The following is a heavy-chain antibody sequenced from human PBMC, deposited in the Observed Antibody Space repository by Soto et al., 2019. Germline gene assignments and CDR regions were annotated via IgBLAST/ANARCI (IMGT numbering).Heavy chain of an antibody. CDR3: ARATSDTPSFDY. Sequence: SETLSLTCTVSGGSIGSYYGSWIRQPPGKGLEWIGYIYYSGSTNYNPSLKSRVTISVDTSKNQFSLKLSSVTAADTAVYYCARATSDTPSFDYWGQGTLVTVSS. CDR2: IYYSGST. V-gene: IGHV4-59*08. CDR1: GGSIGSYY. J-gene: IGHJ4*02. D-gene: IGHD5-18*01.